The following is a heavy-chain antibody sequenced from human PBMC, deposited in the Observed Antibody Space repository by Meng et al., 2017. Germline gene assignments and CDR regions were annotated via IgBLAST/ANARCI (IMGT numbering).Heavy chain of an antibody. CDR3: ARGRYSSGWDRFDY. V-gene: IGHV4-31*03. CDR1: GGSISSGGYY. J-gene: IGHJ4*02. D-gene: IGHD6-19*01. Sequence: QVQRQESGPGLVKPSQTLSLTCTVSGGSISSGGYYWSWIRQHPGKGLEWTGYIYYSGSTYYNPSLKSRVTISVDKSKNQFSLKLSSVTAADTAVYYCARGRYSSGWDRFDYWGQGTLVTVSS. CDR2: IYYSGST.